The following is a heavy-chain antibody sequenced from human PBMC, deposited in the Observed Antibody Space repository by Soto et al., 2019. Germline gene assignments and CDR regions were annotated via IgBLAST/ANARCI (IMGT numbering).Heavy chain of an antibody. J-gene: IGHJ4*02. V-gene: IGHV1-18*01. CDR2: ISAHNGNT. Sequence: QVHLVQSGAEVKKPGASVKVSCKASGYTFTSYGITWEQQAPGQGLEWMGWISAHNGNTDYAQKLQGRVIVTRDTSTSSAYMELRSLRSDDTAVYYCARGRYGDYWGEGALVTVSS. D-gene: IGHD1-1*01. CDR3: ARGRYGDY. CDR1: GYTFTSYG.